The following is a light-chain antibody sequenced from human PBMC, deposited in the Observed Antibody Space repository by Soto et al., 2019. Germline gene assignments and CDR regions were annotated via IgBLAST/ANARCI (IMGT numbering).Light chain of an antibody. CDR1: QGTSSW. CDR2: AAS. CDR3: QQANSFPLT. Sequence: DIQMTQSPSSVSASVGDRVTITCRASQGTSSWFAWYQPKPGKAPKLLIYAASSLQSGLPPRFSGSGSWTDFPLTISTLQPEDFAPYYCQQANSFPLTFGQGTRLEIK. V-gene: IGKV1-12*01. J-gene: IGKJ5*01.